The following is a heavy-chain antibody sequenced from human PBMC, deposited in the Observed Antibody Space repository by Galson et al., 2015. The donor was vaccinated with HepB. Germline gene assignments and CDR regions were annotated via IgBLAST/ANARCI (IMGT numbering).Heavy chain of an antibody. CDR1: GGTVRNDV. V-gene: IGHV1-69*13. CDR3: ARMDTIAAPAYF. D-gene: IGHD6-6*01. J-gene: IGHJ4*02. CDR2: TIPIFNTA. Sequence: SVKVSCKASGGTVRNDVISWVRQAPGQGLEWMGYTIPIFNTATYSQNFQGRVTITADESTDTAYMELSSLRFDDTAVYYCARMDTIAAPAYFWGQGTLVTVSS.